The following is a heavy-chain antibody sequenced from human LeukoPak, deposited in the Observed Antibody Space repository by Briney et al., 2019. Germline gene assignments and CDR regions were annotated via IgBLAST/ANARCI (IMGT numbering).Heavy chain of an antibody. CDR2: INHSGST. V-gene: IGHV4-34*01. Sequence: SETLSLTCAVYGGSFSGYYWSWIRQPPGKGLEWIGEINHSGSTNYNPSLKSRVTISVDTSKNQLSLKLSSVTAADTAVYYCVRGFTAYFDYWGQGNLVTVSS. D-gene: IGHD3-16*01. CDR1: GGSFSGYY. J-gene: IGHJ4*02. CDR3: VRGFTAYFDY.